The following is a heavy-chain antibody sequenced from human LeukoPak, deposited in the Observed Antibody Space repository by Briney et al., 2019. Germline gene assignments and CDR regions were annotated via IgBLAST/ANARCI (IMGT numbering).Heavy chain of an antibody. Sequence: GGSLRLSCAASGFTFSSYGMHWVRQAPGKGLEWVAVIWYDGSNKYYADSVKGRFTISRDNSKNTLYLQMNSLRAEDTAVYYCARDGVPYYGSGSYPDAFDIWGQGAMVTVSS. CDR2: IWYDGSNK. CDR3: ARDGVPYYGSGSYPDAFDI. V-gene: IGHV3-33*01. CDR1: GFTFSSYG. D-gene: IGHD3-10*01. J-gene: IGHJ3*02.